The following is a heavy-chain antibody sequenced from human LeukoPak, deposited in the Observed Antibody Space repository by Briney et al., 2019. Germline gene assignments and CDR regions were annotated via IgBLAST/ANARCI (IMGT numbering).Heavy chain of an antibody. CDR2: IYYSGST. Sequence: SETLSLTCTVSGGSVSSGSYYWSWIRQPPGKGLEWIGYIYYSGSTNYNPSLKSRVTISVDTSKNQFSLKLSSVTAADTAVYYCARDRVSYHWFDPWGQGTLVTVSS. CDR1: GGSVSSGSYY. J-gene: IGHJ5*02. CDR3: ARDRVSYHWFDP. V-gene: IGHV4-61*01.